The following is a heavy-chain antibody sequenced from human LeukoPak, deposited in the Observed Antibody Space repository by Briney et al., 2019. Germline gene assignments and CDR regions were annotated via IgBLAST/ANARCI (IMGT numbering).Heavy chain of an antibody. J-gene: IGHJ3*02. CDR1: GFSFSSYP. CDR3: AREGGDDAFDI. V-gene: IGHV3-64*01. Sequence: GGPLRLSCAASGFSFSSYPMHWVRQVPGKGLEYVSAISSNGVSTFYANSVKDRFTISRDNSKNTLYLQMGSLRAEDTAVYYCAREGGDDAFDIWGQGTMVAVSS. D-gene: IGHD2-21*01. CDR2: ISSNGVST.